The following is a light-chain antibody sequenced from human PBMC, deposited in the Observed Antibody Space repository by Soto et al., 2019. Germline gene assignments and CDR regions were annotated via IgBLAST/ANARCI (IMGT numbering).Light chain of an antibody. CDR2: GAS. J-gene: IGKJ1*01. V-gene: IGKV3-20*01. CDR1: QSVSSSF. Sequence: IVLTQSPGTLSFSPGERATLSCRASQSVSSSFLAWYKQKPGQAPRLLIYGASNRATGIPDRFSGSGSGTDSTLTIRRLEPEDFAVYYCQQYGSSGTFGQGTKVDIK. CDR3: QQYGSSGT.